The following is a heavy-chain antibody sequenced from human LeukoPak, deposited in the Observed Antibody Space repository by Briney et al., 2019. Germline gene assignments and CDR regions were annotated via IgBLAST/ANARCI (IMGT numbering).Heavy chain of an antibody. V-gene: IGHV1-46*01. D-gene: IGHD1-7*01. CDR3: AATPVDNWDWYYFDY. CDR1: GYTFTSYY. J-gene: IGHJ4*02. Sequence: ASVKVSCKASGYTFTSYYMHWVRQAPGQGLEWMGIINPSGGSTSYAQKFQGRVTITRDMSTSTAYMELSSLRSEDTAVYYCAATPVDNWDWYYFDYWGQGTLVTVSS. CDR2: INPSGGST.